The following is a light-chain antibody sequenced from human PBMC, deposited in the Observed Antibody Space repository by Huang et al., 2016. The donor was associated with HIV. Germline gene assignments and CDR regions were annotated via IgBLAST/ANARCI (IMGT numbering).Light chain of an antibody. CDR1: QRVDSGY. J-gene: IGKJ1*01. CDR2: GTS. V-gene: IGKV3-20*01. Sequence: VLTQSPGSVSVSLGDRVTVSCRASQRVDSGYLAWYQQKTGQSPRLLVYGTSSRASGSPSRFSGSGSGTEFTLTISRLEPEDFGVYYCHQHGSSKATFGQGTKVDI. CDR3: HQHGSSKAT.